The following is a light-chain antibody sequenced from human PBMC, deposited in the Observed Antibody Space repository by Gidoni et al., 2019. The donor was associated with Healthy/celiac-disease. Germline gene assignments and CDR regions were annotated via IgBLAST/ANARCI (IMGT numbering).Light chain of an antibody. J-gene: IGKJ2*01. CDR1: QSISSY. Sequence: DIQMTPSPSSLSASVGDRVTITCRASQSISSYLNWYQQKPGKAPKLLIYAASSLQSGVPSRFSGSGSGTEFTLTISSLQPEDFATYYCQQSYSTPPTFGQGTKLEIK. V-gene: IGKV1-39*01. CDR3: QQSYSTPPT. CDR2: AAS.